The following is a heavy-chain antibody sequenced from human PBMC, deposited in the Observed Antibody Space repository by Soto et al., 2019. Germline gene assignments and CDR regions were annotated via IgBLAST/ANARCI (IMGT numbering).Heavy chain of an antibody. Sequence: SETLSLTCTVSGGSISSGDYYWSWIRQPPGKGLEWIGYIYYSGSTYYNPSLKSRVTISVDTSKNQFSLKLSSVTAADTAVYYCARDLTEFYGMDVWGQGNPGHRLL. CDR3: ARDLTEFYGMDV. D-gene: IGHD3-9*01. J-gene: IGHJ6*02. CDR1: GGSISSGDYY. CDR2: IYYSGST. V-gene: IGHV4-30-4*01.